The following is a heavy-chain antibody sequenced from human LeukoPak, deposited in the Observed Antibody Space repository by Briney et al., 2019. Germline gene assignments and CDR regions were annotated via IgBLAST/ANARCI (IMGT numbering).Heavy chain of an antibody. CDR2: ISWNSGSI. Sequence: GRSLRLSCAASGFTFDDYAMHWVRPAPGKGLEWVSGISWNSGSIGYADSVKGRFTISRDNAKNSLYQQMNSLRAEDTALYYCAKAVDGYNYQGGVDNWGQGTLVTVSS. CDR1: GFTFDDYA. V-gene: IGHV3-9*01. CDR3: AKAVDGYNYQGGVDN. J-gene: IGHJ4*02. D-gene: IGHD5-24*01.